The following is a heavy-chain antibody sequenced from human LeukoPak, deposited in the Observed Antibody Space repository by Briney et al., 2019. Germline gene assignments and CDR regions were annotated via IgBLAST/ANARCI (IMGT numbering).Heavy chain of an antibody. J-gene: IGHJ4*02. CDR3: ALTTVVTPGDY. CDR2: ISGSGDNT. CDR1: GFTFSSYA. D-gene: IGHD4-23*01. Sequence: PGGSLRLSCAASGFTFSSYAMSWVRQAPGKGLEWVSGISGSGDNTYYADSVKGRFTISRDNSKNTLYVQVNSLGTEDTAVYYCALTTVVTPGDYWGQGTLVTVSS. V-gene: IGHV3-23*01.